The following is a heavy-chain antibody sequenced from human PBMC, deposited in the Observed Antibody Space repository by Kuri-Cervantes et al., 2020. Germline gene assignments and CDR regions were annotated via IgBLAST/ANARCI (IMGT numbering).Heavy chain of an antibody. V-gene: IGHV3-21*01. CDR1: GFTFSSYS. CDR3: ARIGYSSGWTNFDY. J-gene: IGHJ4*02. D-gene: IGHD6-19*01. Sequence: GESLKISCAASGFTFSSYSMNWVRQAPGKGLEWVSSISSSSSYIYYADSVKGRFTISRDNAKNSLYLQMNSLRAEDTAVYYCARIGYSSGWTNFDYWGQGTLVTVSS. CDR2: ISSSSSYI.